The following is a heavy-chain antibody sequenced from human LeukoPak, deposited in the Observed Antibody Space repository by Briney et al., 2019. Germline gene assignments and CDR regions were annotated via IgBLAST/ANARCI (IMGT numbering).Heavy chain of an antibody. J-gene: IGHJ3*02. CDR2: IIPIFGTA. D-gene: IGHD2-2*01. V-gene: IGHV1-69*13. CDR3: AREMKLGYCSSTSCFHYAFDI. Sequence: SVKVSCKASGGTFSSYAISWARQAPGQGLEWMGGIIPIFGTANYAQKFQGRVTITADESTSTAYMELSSLRSEDMAVYYCAREMKLGYCSSTSCFHYAFDIWGQGTMVTVSS. CDR1: GGTFSSYA.